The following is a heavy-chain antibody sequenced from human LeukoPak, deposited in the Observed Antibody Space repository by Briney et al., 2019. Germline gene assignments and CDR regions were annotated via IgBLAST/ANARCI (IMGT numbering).Heavy chain of an antibody. D-gene: IGHD3-9*01. V-gene: IGHV5-51*01. CDR1: GYSFTSNW. CDR2: IYPGDSDT. Sequence: GESLKISCKGSGYSFTSNWISWVRQMRGKGLEWMGSIYPGDSDTRYSPSFQGQVTISAERSISTAYLQWSSLQAPDTAMYYCASHYQTTGYFAFDNWGQGTLVTVSS. J-gene: IGHJ4*02. CDR3: ASHYQTTGYFAFDN.